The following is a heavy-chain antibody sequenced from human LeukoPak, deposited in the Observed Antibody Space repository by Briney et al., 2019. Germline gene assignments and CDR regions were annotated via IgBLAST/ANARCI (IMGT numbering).Heavy chain of an antibody. CDR2: TYHGGST. V-gene: IGHV4-30-2*01. Sequence: SQTLSLTCAVSGDSVNSGPYSWSWIRQPPGKGLEWVGYTYHGGSTYYNPSLQSRVTISLDRSKNQFSLRLHSVTAADTAIYYCARSRPIWFGGDPDAFHIWGQGTTVIVSS. CDR1: GDSVNSGPYS. CDR3: ARSRPIWFGGDPDAFHI. J-gene: IGHJ3*02. D-gene: IGHD3-10*01.